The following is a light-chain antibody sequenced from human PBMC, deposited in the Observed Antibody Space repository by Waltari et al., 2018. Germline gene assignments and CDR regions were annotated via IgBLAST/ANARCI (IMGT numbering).Light chain of an antibody. V-gene: IGKV3-11*01. J-gene: IGKJ5*01. CDR3: QQRSNWPKIT. CDR1: QSVSSF. CDR2: DAS. Sequence: EIVLTQSPATLSLSPGARATLSCRASQSVSSFLAWYQHTPGQAPRLLIYDASNRATGIPARFSGSGSGTDFTLTISSPEPEDFAVYYCQQRSNWPKITFGQGTRLEIK.